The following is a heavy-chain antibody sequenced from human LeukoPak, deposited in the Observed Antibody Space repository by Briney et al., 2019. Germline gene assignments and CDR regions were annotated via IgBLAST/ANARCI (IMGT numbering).Heavy chain of an antibody. CDR2: MNPNSGNT. CDR3: ATHRGYDTYYFDY. Sequence: ASVKVSCKASGYTFTSDDINWVRQATGQGLEWMGWMNPNSGNTGYAQKFQGRVTMTRNTSISTAYMELSSLRSEDTAVYYCATHRGYDTYYFDYWGQGTLVTVSS. D-gene: IGHD5-12*01. V-gene: IGHV1-8*01. J-gene: IGHJ4*02. CDR1: GYTFTSDD.